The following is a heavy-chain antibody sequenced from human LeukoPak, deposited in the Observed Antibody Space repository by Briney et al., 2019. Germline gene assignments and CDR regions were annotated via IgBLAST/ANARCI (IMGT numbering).Heavy chain of an antibody. J-gene: IGHJ3*02. CDR2: IIPIFGTA. Sequence: GASVKVSCKASGGTFSSYAISWVRQAPGQGLEWMGGIIPIFGTANYAQKFQGRVTITADESTSTAYMEPSSLRSEDTAVYYCARENLRVGATRWGAFDIWGQGTMVTVSS. CDR1: GGTFSSYA. CDR3: ARENLRVGATRWGAFDI. V-gene: IGHV1-69*13. D-gene: IGHD1-26*01.